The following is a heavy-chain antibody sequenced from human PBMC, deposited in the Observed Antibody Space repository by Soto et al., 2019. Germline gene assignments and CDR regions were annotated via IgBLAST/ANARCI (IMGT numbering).Heavy chain of an antibody. V-gene: IGHV1-46*03. Sequence: GASVKVSCKASGYTFTSYYMHWVRQAPGQGLEWMGIINPSGGSTSYAQKFQGRVTMTRDTSTSTVYMELSSLRSEDTAVYYCAREANSNGFQQLPRGYNWFDPWGQGTLVTVSS. CDR3: AREANSNGFQQLPRGYNWFDP. CDR2: INPSGGST. J-gene: IGHJ5*02. D-gene: IGHD6-13*01. CDR1: GYTFTSYY.